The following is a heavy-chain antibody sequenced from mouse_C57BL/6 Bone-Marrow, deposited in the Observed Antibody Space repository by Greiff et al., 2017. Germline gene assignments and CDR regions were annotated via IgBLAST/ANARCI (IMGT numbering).Heavy chain of an antibody. CDR1: GYTFTDYY. CDR2: INPNNGGT. CDR3: ATYYYGSRDAMDY. V-gene: IGHV1-26*01. J-gene: IGHJ4*01. Sequence: VQLQQSGPELVKPGASVKISCKASGYTFTDYYMNWVKQSHGKSLEWIGDINPNNGGTSYNQKFKGKATLTVDKSSSTAYMELRSLTSEDSAVYYCATYYYGSRDAMDYWGQGTSVTVSS. D-gene: IGHD1-1*01.